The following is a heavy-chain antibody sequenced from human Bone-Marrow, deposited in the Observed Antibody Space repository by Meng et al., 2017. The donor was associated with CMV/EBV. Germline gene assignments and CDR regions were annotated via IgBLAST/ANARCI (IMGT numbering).Heavy chain of an antibody. Sequence: GESLKISCAASGFTFSSYWMHWVRQAPGKGLVWVSRINSDGRTTNYADSVKGRFTISRDNAKNTLYLQMNSLRAEDTAVYYCARSGKMVDLNKWGQGTLVTVSS. CDR2: INSDGRTT. CDR1: GFTFSSYW. CDR3: ARSGKMVDLNK. D-gene: IGHD2-8*01. V-gene: IGHV3-74*01. J-gene: IGHJ4*01.